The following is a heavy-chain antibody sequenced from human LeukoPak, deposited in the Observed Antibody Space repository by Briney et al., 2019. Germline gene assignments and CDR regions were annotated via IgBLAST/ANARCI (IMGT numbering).Heavy chain of an antibody. CDR1: GFSFSSDE. Sequence: GGSLRLSCAASGFSFSSDEMNWDRQAPGKGLEWVSYISSGGSTIYYADSVKGRFTIYRDNAKNSLYLFMNTLRTQDTAVYYCLGVRALDYWGQGALVTVSS. D-gene: IGHD6-6*01. V-gene: IGHV3-48*03. J-gene: IGHJ4*02. CDR2: ISSGGSTI. CDR3: LGVRALDY.